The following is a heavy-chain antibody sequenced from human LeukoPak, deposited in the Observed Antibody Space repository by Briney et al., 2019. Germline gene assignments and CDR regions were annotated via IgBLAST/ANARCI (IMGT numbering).Heavy chain of an antibody. D-gene: IGHD1-1*01. J-gene: IGHJ6*03. CDR1: GGTFSSYA. Sequence: GASVKVSCKASGGTFSSYAISWVRQAPGQGLEWMGGIIPIFGTANYAQKFQGRVTITADKSTSTAYMELSSLRSEDTAVYYCATQAVRGPYYYYYTDVWGKGTTVTVSS. V-gene: IGHV1-69*06. CDR2: IIPIFGTA. CDR3: ATQAVRGPYYYYYTDV.